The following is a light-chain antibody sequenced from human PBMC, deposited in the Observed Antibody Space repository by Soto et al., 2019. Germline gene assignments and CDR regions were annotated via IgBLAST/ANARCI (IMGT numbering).Light chain of an antibody. V-gene: IGKV1-39*01. J-gene: IGKJ5*01. Sequence: DIQMTQSPSSLSASVGDRVTITCRASQSISNYLNWYQQKPGKAPKFLIYAASNLQSGVPSRFSGSGSGRDFTLTISSLQPEDFATYYCQQSYSTPITFGQGTRLDI. CDR2: AAS. CDR1: QSISNY. CDR3: QQSYSTPIT.